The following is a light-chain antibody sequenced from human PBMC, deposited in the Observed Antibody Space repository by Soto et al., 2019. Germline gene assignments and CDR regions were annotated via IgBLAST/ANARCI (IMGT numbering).Light chain of an antibody. Sequence: SYELTQPPSVSVAPGKTARITCGGNNIGSKSVHWYQQKPGQAPVLVIYYDSDRPSGIPERFYGSNSGNTATLTISRVEAGDGADYSWQVWDSSSDRDVVFGGGTKLTVL. CDR3: QVWDSSSDRDVV. CDR2: YDS. CDR1: NIGSKS. J-gene: IGLJ2*01. V-gene: IGLV3-21*04.